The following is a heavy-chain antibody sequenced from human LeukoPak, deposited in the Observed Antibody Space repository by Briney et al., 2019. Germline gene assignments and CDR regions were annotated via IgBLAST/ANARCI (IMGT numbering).Heavy chain of an antibody. Sequence: ASVKVSCKASGYTFTGYYMHWVRQAPGQGLEWMGWITPNSGGTNYAQKFQGRVTMIRDTAISTAYMELSRLRSDDTAVYYCAREVFGATMIDYWGQGTLVSVFS. CDR1: GYTFTGYY. D-gene: IGHD1-26*01. CDR3: AREVFGATMIDY. CDR2: ITPNSGGT. V-gene: IGHV1-2*02. J-gene: IGHJ4*02.